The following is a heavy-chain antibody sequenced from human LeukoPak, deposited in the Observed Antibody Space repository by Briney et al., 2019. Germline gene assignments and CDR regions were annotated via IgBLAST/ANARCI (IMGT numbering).Heavy chain of an antibody. V-gene: IGHV4-38-2*02. J-gene: IGHJ3*02. D-gene: IGHD3-22*01. CDR3: ARDPDYYDSSGYYQGAFDI. CDR1: GYSISSGYC. Sequence: PSETLSLTCAVSGYSISSGYCWGWIRQPPGKGLGWIGSIYHSGSTYYNPSLKSRVTISVDTSKNQFSLKLSSVAAADPAVYYCARDPDYYDSSGYYQGAFDIWGQGTMVTASS. CDR2: IYHSGST.